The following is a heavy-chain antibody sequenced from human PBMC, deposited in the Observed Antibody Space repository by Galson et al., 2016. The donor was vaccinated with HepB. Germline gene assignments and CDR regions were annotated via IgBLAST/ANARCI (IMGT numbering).Heavy chain of an antibody. V-gene: IGHV4-34*01. Sequence: IRQPPGKGLEWIGEVTETGRTNDNPSLKSRVTVSLATSKDLFSLRLTSVTAADTAVYYCARTPPGDYYYAMDVWGEGTTVIV. J-gene: IGHJ6*02. CDR3: ARTPPGDYYYAMDV. CDR2: VTETGRT.